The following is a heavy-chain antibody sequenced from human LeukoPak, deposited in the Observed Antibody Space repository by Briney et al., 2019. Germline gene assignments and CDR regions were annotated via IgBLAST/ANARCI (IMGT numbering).Heavy chain of an antibody. J-gene: IGHJ6*02. CDR3: ARLKGAAVAGDYYYYGMDV. CDR1: GGSMSPYH. D-gene: IGHD6-19*01. V-gene: IGHV4-59*08. Sequence: SETLSLTCTVSGGSMSPYHWGWIRQPPGKGLEWTGYIYYSGSTNYNPSLKSRVTISVDTSKNQFSLKLSSVTAADTAVYYCARLKGAAVAGDYYYYGMDVWGQGTTVTVSS. CDR2: IYYSGST.